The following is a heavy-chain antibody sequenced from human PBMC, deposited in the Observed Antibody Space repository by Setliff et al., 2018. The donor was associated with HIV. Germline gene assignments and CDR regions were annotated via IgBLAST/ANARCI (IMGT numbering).Heavy chain of an antibody. Sequence: SETLSLTCSVSGYFISNGYYWGWIRQPPGKGLEWVGTIYQNGNTYYSPSLESRVSVSMDMSRNQFSVKLNSATAADTAVYYCARQAWHYDRDGYFIDYWGQGKLVTAPQ. CDR2: IYQNGNT. CDR3: ARQAWHYDRDGYFIDY. CDR1: GYFISNGYY. V-gene: IGHV4-38-2*02. D-gene: IGHD3-22*01. J-gene: IGHJ4*02.